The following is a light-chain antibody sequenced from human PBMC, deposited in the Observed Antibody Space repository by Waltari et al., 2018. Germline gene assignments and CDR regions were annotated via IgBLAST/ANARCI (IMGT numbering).Light chain of an antibody. CDR1: QSVSSSY. CDR2: GAS. Sequence: EIVLTQSPGTLSLSPGERATLSCRASQSVSSSYLAWYQQKPGQAPRLLIYGASSRATGIPDRCSGSGSGTDFTLTMSRLEPEDFGVYGSSPPTFGGGTKVGIK. V-gene: IGKV3-20*01. J-gene: IGKJ4*01. CDR3: SPPT.